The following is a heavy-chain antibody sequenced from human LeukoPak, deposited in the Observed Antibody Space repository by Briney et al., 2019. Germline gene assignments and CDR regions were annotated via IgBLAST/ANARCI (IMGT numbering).Heavy chain of an antibody. CDR2: IYYSGST. Sequence: SETLSLTCTVSGGSISSYYWSWIRQPPGKGLEWIGYIYYSGSTNYNPSLKSRVTISVDTSKKQFSLKLSPVTAADTAVYYCARQVVPAAITTVGDYGMDVWGQGTTVTVSS. V-gene: IGHV4-59*01. CDR1: GGSISSYY. CDR3: ARQVVPAAITTVGDYGMDV. D-gene: IGHD2-2*02. J-gene: IGHJ6*02.